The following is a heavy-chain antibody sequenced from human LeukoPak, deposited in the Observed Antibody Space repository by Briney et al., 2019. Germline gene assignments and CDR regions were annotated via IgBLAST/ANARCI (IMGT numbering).Heavy chain of an antibody. CDR1: GGSFSGYY. V-gene: IGHV4-34*01. CDR2: IYYSGST. D-gene: IGHD6-13*01. CDR3: ARHDDDIAAADPP. J-gene: IGHJ5*02. Sequence: PSETLSLTCAVYGGSFSGYYWSWIRQPPGKGLEWIGSIYYSGSTYYNPSLKSRVTISVDTSKNQFSLKLSSVTAADTAVYYCARHDDDIAAADPPWGQGTLVTVSS.